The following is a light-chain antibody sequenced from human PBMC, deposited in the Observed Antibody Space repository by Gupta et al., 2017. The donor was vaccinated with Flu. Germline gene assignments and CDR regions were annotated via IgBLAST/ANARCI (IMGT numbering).Light chain of an antibody. CDR1: SSNIGSNS. Sequence: SVLTQPPSASGTPGQRVTISCSRSSSNIGSNSVNWYQQHPGTAPKLLIYSNNQRPSGVPDRFSGSKSGTSDSLAISGLQSEDEADYDCAAWDDSLNGRWVFGGGTKLTVL. CDR3: AAWDDSLNGRWV. V-gene: IGLV1-44*01. CDR2: SNN. J-gene: IGLJ3*02.